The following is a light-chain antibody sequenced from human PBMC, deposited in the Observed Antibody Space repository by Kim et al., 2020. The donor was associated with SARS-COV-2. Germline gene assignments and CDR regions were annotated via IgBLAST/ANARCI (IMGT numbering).Light chain of an antibody. J-gene: IGKJ4*01. V-gene: IGKV3-15*01. CDR2: GIS. CDR3: QQYSDWPLT. CDR1: QSVGTF. Sequence: VSPGERASLSCRASQSVGTFLAWYQQQPGQAPRLLIHGISTRATGIPARFSGSGSGTEFTLTISSLQSEDFVVYYCQQYSDWPLTFGGGTRVDIK.